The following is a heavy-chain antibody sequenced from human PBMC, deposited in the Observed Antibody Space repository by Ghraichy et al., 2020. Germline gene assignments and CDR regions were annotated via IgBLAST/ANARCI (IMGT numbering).Heavy chain of an antibody. CDR3: ARESSSTSCFPACYYYYYMDV. CDR1: GGSISSGGYY. D-gene: IGHD2-2*01. CDR2: IYYSGST. V-gene: IGHV4-31*03. J-gene: IGHJ6*03. Sequence: SETLSLTCTVSGGSISSGGYYGSWIRQHPGKGLEWIGYIYYSGSTYYNPSLKSRVTISVDTSKNQFSLKLSSVTAADTAVYYCARESSSTSCFPACYYYYYMDVWGKGTTVTVSS.